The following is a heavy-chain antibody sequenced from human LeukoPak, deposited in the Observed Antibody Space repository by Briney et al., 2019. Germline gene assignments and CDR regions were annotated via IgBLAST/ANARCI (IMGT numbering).Heavy chain of an antibody. D-gene: IGHD3-10*01. J-gene: IGHJ4*02. CDR2: XXGSGGGT. V-gene: IGHV3-23*01. CDR3: AKTPDYYGSGSSSYIDC. CDR1: GFTFSSYA. Sequence: GGSLRLSCAASGFTFSSYAMSWVRQAPGKGLEWVSXXXGSGGGTYYANSVKGRFTISRDNSRDTLYLQMNSLRAEDTALYFCAKTPDYYGSGSSSYIDCWGQGTLVSVSS.